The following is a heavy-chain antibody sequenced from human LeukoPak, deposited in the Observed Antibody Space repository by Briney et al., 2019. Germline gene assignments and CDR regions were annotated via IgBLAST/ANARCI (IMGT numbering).Heavy chain of an antibody. D-gene: IGHD2-2*01. V-gene: IGHV1-2*06. CDR2: INPNSGGT. CDR3: ASGYCSSTSCYPYYMDV. Sequence: ASVKVSCKASGYTFTGYYMHWVRQAPGQGLEWMGRINPNSGGTNYAQKFQGRVTMTRDTSISTAYMELSRLRSDDTAVYYCASGYCSSTSCYPYYMDVWGKGTTVTVSS. J-gene: IGHJ6*03. CDR1: GYTFTGYY.